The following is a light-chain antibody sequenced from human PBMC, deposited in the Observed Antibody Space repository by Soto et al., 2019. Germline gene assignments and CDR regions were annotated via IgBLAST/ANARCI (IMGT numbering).Light chain of an antibody. CDR2: DVS. Sequence: QSVLTQPASVPGSPGQSITISCTGTSSDVGGYNYVSWYQQHPGKAPKLMIYDVSNRPSGVSNRFSGSKSGNTASLTISGLQAEDEADYYCSSYPSRGVFGTGNKVTVL. CDR1: SSDVGGYNY. CDR3: SSYPSRGV. V-gene: IGLV2-14*01. J-gene: IGLJ1*01.